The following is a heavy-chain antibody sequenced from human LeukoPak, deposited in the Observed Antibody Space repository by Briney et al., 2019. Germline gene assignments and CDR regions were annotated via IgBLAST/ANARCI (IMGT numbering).Heavy chain of an antibody. CDR1: GYTFTDYF. V-gene: IGHV1-2*02. J-gene: IGHJ4*02. Sequence: GASVKVSCKASGYTFTDYFMHWVRQAPGHGLEWMGWINPKTLGTNYAQKFRGRVTMTRDTSITTVYMELSSLRSDDTAVYYCARDSLSDDSSGYYDFWGQGTLVTVST. D-gene: IGHD3-22*01. CDR2: INPKTLGT. CDR3: ARDSLSDDSSGYYDF.